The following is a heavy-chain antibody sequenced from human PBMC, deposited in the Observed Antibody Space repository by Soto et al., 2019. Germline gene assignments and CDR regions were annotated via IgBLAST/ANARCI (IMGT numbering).Heavy chain of an antibody. D-gene: IGHD3-22*01. CDR3: ARDARGSGYYNY. CDR1: GFTFSSYT. V-gene: IGHV3-30-3*01. Sequence: GGSLRLSCAASGFTFSSYTMHWVRQAPGKGLEWVAVISYDNGSNKYYVDSVKGRFTISRDNSKNSLYLQMDSLRPEDTAVYYCARDARGSGYYNYWGLGTLVTVSS. CDR2: ISYDNGSNK. J-gene: IGHJ4*02.